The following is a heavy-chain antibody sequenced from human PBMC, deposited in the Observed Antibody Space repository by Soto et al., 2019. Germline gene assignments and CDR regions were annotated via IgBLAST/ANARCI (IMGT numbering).Heavy chain of an antibody. J-gene: IGHJ4*02. CDR2: IYYSGST. D-gene: IGHD6-19*01. V-gene: IGHV4-59*08. CDR3: ARRAVADYYFDY. CDR1: GGSISSFY. Sequence: SETLSLTCTVSGGSISSFYWSWIRQPPGKGLEWIGYIYYSGSTNYNPSLKSRVTISVDTSKNQFSLKLSSVTAADTAVYYCARRAVADYYFDYWGQGTLVTVS.